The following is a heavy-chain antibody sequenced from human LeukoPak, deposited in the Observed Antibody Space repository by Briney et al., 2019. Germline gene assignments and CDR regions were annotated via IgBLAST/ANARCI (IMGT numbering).Heavy chain of an antibody. J-gene: IGHJ4*02. V-gene: IGHV4-39*01. CDR1: GGSISSSSYY. Sequence: PSETLSLTCTVSGGSISSSSYYWGWIRQPPGKGLEWIGSIYYSGSTYYNPSLKSRVTISVDTSKNQFSLKLSSVTAADTAVYYCARVLYSYDRNFDYWGQGTLVTVSS. D-gene: IGHD5-18*01. CDR2: IYYSGST. CDR3: ARVLYSYDRNFDY.